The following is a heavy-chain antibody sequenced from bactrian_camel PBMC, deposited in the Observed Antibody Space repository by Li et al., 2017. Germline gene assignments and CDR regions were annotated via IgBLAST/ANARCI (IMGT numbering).Heavy chain of an antibody. CDR3: AADPESGSCSWYFDPEEVGY. V-gene: IGHV3S53*01. J-gene: IGHJ6*01. CDR2: VGTYDSFT. CDR1: ENTDRC. D-gene: IGHD6*01. Sequence: HVQLVESGGGSVQSGGSLRLSCAASENTDRCLGWFRQSPGKEREGVAAVGTYDSFTMYADSVKGRFTISQDDAKNTAYLQMNNLKVEDTALYYCAADPESGSCSWYFDPEEVGYKGQGTQVTVS.